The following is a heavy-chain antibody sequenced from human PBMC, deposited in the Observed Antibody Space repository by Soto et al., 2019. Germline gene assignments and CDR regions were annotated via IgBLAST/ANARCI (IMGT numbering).Heavy chain of an antibody. D-gene: IGHD6-19*01. J-gene: IGHJ6*02. V-gene: IGHV4-39*01. Sequence: SETLSLTCTVSGGSISSSSYYWGWIRQHPGKGLEWIGSIYYSGSTYYNPSLKSRVTISVDTSKNQFSLKLSSVTAADTAVYYCASQGSGWFSYYFGMDVWGQGTMVTVSS. CDR1: GGSISSSSYY. CDR2: IYYSGST. CDR3: ASQGSGWFSYYFGMDV.